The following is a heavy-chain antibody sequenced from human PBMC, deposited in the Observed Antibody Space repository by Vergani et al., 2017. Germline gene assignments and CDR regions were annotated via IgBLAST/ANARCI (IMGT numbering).Heavy chain of an antibody. J-gene: IGHJ5*02. CDR1: GGTFSSYA. CDR3: ARDRMLPRYCSGGSCLPCWFDP. V-gene: IGHV1-69*01. CDR2: IIPIFGTA. D-gene: IGHD2-15*01. Sequence: QVQLVQSGAEVKKPGSSVKVSCKASGGTFSSYAISWVRQAPGQGLEWMGGIIPIFGTANYAQKFQGRVTITADESTSTAYMELSSLRAEDTAVYYCARDRMLPRYCSGGSCLPCWFDPWGQGTLVTVSS.